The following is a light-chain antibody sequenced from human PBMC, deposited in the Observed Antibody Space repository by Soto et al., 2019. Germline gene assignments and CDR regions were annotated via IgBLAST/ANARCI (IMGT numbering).Light chain of an antibody. CDR2: SNN. CDR1: SSNIGINT. J-gene: IGLJ3*02. CDR3: AAWDDSFLWV. V-gene: IGLV1-44*01. Sequence: QSVLTQPPSASGTPGQRVTISCSGSSSNIGINTVNWYQQLPGTAPKLLIYSNNQRPSGVPDRFSGSKSGTSASLAISGLQSEDEADHYCAAWDDSFLWVFGGGTKLTVL.